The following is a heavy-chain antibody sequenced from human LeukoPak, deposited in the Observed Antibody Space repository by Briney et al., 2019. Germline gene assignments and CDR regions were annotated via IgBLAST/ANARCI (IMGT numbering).Heavy chain of an antibody. D-gene: IGHD3-22*01. CDR1: GGTFSSYA. V-gene: IGHV1-69*04. CDR3: ATYYYDSSGYYSDFDY. CDR2: IIPILGIA. Sequence: GASVKVSCKASGGTFSSYAISWVRQAPGQGLEWMGRIIPILGIANYAQKFQGRVTITADKSTSTAYMELSSLRSEDTAVYYCATYYYDSSGYYSDFDYWGQGTLVTVSS. J-gene: IGHJ4*02.